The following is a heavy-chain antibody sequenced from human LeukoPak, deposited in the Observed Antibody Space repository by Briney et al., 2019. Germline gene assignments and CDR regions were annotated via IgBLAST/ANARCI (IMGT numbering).Heavy chain of an antibody. V-gene: IGHV3-7*03. Sequence: GRSLRLSCAASGFTFSSYGMHWVRQAPGKGLEWVANIKQGGSEKYYVDSVKGRFTISRDNAKNSLFLQMNSLRAEDTAVYYCARGYDFWSAINWFDPWGQGTLVTVSS. CDR3: ARGYDFWSAINWFDP. D-gene: IGHD3-3*01. CDR2: IKQGGSEK. J-gene: IGHJ5*02. CDR1: GFTFSSYG.